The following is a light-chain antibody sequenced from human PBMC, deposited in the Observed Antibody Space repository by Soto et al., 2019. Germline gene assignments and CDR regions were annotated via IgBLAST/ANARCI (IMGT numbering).Light chain of an antibody. CDR1: QSLLHTNGYNY. J-gene: IGKJ3*01. CDR2: LGT. Sequence: DIVMPQSPVSLPVTPGEPASISCRSSQSLLHTNGYNYLDWYLQKPGQSPQLLIYLGTTRASGAPGRFSGSGSGTNFTLIINRVEAEAVGLYVCMQTLQPLFTVGPGTKVDIK. V-gene: IGKV2-28*01. CDR3: MQTLQPLFT.